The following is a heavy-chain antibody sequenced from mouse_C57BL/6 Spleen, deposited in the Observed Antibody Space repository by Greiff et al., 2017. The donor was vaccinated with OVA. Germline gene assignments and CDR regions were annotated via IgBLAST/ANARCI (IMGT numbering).Heavy chain of an antibody. V-gene: IGHV1-52*01. Sequence: QVQLQQPGAELVRPGSSVKLSCKASGYTFTSYWMHWVKQRPIQGLEWIGNIDPSDSETHYNQKFKDKATLTVDKSSSTAYMQLSSLTSEDSAVYYCARSLGRDYAMDYWGQGTSVTVSS. CDR1: GYTFTSYW. D-gene: IGHD4-1*01. J-gene: IGHJ4*01. CDR2: IDPSDSET. CDR3: ARSLGRDYAMDY.